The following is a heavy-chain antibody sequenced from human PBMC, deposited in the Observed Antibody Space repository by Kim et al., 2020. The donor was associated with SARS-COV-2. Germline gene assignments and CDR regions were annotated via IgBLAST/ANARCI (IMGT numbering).Heavy chain of an antibody. CDR3: AKDPRGVDYYDSSGYP. CDR2: ISGSGGST. CDR1: GFTFSSYA. V-gene: IGHV3-23*01. J-gene: IGHJ5*02. D-gene: IGHD3-22*01. Sequence: GGSLRLSCAASGFTFSSYAMSWVRQAPGKGLEWVSAISGSGGSTYYADSVKGRFTISRDNSKNTLYLQMNSLRAEDTAVYYCAKDPRGVDYYDSSGYPWGQGTLVTVSS.